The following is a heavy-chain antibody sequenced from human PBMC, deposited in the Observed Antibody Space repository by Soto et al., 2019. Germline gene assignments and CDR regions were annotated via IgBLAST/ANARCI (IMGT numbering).Heavy chain of an antibody. CDR1: GFTFSRYA. D-gene: IGHD5-18*01. CDR3: AKVRDTSMDMNFES. CDR2: FDNSDGRT. J-gene: IGHJ4*02. V-gene: IGHV3-23*01. Sequence: LRLSCTAFGFTFSRYAMNWVRQAPGKGLEWVSTFDNSDGRTYYTDSVKGRFTISRDNSRNTLFLQMDSLRPEDTAVYYCAKVRDTSMDMNFESWGRGTLVTVSS.